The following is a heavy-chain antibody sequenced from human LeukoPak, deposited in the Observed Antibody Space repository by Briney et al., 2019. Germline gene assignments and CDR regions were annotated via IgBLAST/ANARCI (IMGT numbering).Heavy chain of an antibody. V-gene: IGHV1-2*02. D-gene: IGHD3-16*01. CDR1: GYTFTSQY. CDR2: INPNSGGT. CDR3: ARARQLHLGELFPFAEFFQH. Sequence: GASVKVSCKTSGYTFTSQYLHWVRQAPGQGLEWMGCINPNSGGTKSAQKFQGRVIMTRDTSISTAYMELRSLSSDDTAVYYCARARQLHLGELFPFAEFFQHWGQGTLVTVFS. J-gene: IGHJ1*01.